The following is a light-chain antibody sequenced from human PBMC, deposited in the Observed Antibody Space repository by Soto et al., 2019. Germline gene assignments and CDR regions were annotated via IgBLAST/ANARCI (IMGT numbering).Light chain of an antibody. J-gene: IGKJ5*01. V-gene: IGKV1-13*02. Sequence: AIQLTQSPSSLSASIGDRVTITCRARQGISSALAWYQQKPGKPPKLLIYDASTLERGVPSSFSGSGSDTDFTLTITAVQTEDFAAYYGQHFSGYPRTLGQGTRVEIK. CDR3: QHFSGYPRT. CDR2: DAS. CDR1: QGISSA.